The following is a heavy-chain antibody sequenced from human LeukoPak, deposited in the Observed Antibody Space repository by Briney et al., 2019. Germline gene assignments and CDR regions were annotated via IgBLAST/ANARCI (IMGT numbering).Heavy chain of an antibody. CDR1: GCTFSSYA. V-gene: IGHV1-69*04. J-gene: IGHJ3*02. Sequence: AAVKVSFKASGCTFSSYAISWVRQAPGQGLEWMGRIIPFFGIANYAQKFQGRVTITAAKSTSTAYMELRSLRSEDTAVYYCARRDRTGNAFDIWGQGTMVTVSS. D-gene: IGHD1-1*01. CDR3: ARRDRTGNAFDI. CDR2: IIPFFGIA.